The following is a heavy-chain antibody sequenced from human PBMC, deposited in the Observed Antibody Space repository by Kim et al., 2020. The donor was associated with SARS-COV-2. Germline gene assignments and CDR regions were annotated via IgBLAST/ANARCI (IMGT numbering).Heavy chain of an antibody. CDR2: SSSGGSA. J-gene: IGHJ4*02. CDR3: ARVQGSGYDSWSFDY. Sequence: GGSLRLSCVASGFSVSRFWMTWVRQAPGKGLEWVSLSSSGGSAHYADSVKGRFTISRDNSENTLYLQMNSLTADDTAVYYCARVQGSGYDSWSFDYWGPG. CDR1: GFSVSRFW. D-gene: IGHD5-12*01. V-gene: IGHV3-53*01.